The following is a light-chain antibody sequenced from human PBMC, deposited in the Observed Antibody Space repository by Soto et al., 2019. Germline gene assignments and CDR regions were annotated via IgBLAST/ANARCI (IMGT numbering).Light chain of an antibody. CDR2: GNS. J-gene: IGLJ2*01. CDR1: NSNIGAGYD. CDR3: QSYDSSLRGSV. Sequence: QSVLTQPPSVSGAPGQRVTISCTGSNSNIGAGYDVHWYQQLPGTAPKLPIYGNSNRPSGVPDRFSGSKSGTSASLAITGLQAEDEADYYCQSYDSSLRGSVFGGGTKLTVL. V-gene: IGLV1-40*01.